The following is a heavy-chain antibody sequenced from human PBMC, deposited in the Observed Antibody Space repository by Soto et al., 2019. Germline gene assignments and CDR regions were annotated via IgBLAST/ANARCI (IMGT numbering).Heavy chain of an antibody. J-gene: IGHJ4*02. V-gene: IGHV3-43*01. D-gene: IGHD3-22*01. CDR1: GFTFDDYT. CDR3: AKGSYYDSSGYYGPDFDY. Sequence: PGGSLRLSCAASGFTFDDYTMHWVRQAPGKGLEWVSLISWDGGSTYYADSVKGRFTISRDNSKNSLYLQMNSLSTEDTALYYCAKGSYYDSSGYYGPDFDYWGQGTLVTVSS. CDR2: ISWDGGST.